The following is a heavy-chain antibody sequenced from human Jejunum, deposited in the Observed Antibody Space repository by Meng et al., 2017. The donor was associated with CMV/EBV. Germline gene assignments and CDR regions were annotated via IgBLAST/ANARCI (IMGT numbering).Heavy chain of an antibody. Sequence: CKASGFPLADYFLYWVRQAPGQGLEYMGWINATSGATGCAPKFQGRVSMTRDTSISTIYMELGGLRPDDTAVYYCARDGVSSVTDLDYWGQGTLVTVSS. CDR1: GFPLADYF. CDR2: INATSGAT. J-gene: IGHJ4*02. V-gene: IGHV1-2*02. CDR3: ARDGVSSVTDLDY. D-gene: IGHD6-19*01.